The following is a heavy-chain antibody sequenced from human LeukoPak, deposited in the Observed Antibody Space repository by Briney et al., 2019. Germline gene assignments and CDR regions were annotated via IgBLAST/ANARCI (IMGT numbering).Heavy chain of an antibody. V-gene: IGHV4-39*07. CDR2: IYYSGAT. Sequence: SETLSLTCTVSGDSISSRRYYWGWIRQPPGKGLEWIGSIYYSGATYYNPSLKSRVTISVDTSKNQFSLELNSVTAADTAVYYCARVLNWFDPWGQGTLVTVSS. CDR3: ARVLNWFDP. J-gene: IGHJ5*02. CDR1: GDSISSRRYY. D-gene: IGHD2-15*01.